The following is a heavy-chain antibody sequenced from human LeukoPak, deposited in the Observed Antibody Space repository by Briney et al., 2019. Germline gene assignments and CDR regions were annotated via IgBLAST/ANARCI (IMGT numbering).Heavy chain of an antibody. D-gene: IGHD3-10*01. Sequence: PGGSLRLSCAASGFTFSSYGMSWVRQAPGKGLEWVSAISGSGGSTYYADSVKGRFTISRDNSKNTLYLQMNSLRAEDTAVYYCANFVHYGSGANFDYWGQGTLVTVSS. CDR3: ANFVHYGSGANFDY. CDR1: GFTFSSYG. J-gene: IGHJ4*02. CDR2: ISGSGGST. V-gene: IGHV3-23*01.